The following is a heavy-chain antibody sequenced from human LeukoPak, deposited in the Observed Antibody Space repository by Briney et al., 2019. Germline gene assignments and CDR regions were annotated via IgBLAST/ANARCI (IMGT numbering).Heavy chain of an antibody. CDR3: ARVPYTAMVTGYYYYMDV. J-gene: IGHJ6*03. Sequence: SVKVSCKASGGTFSSYAISWVRQAPAQGLEWMGRTIPILGIANYAQKFQGRVTITADKSTSTAYMELSSLRSEDTAVYYCARVPYTAMVTGYYYYMDVWGKGTTVTVSS. V-gene: IGHV1-69*04. CDR1: GGTFSSYA. CDR2: TIPILGIA. D-gene: IGHD5-18*01.